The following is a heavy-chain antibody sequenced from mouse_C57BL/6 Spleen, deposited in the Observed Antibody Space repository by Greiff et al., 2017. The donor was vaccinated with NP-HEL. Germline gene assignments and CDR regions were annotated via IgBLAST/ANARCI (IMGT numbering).Heavy chain of an antibody. CDR3: ARDSSGYDAMDY. D-gene: IGHD3-2*02. J-gene: IGHJ4*01. CDR2: ISSGSSTI. Sequence: EVNVVESGGGLVKPGGSLKLSCAASGFTFSDYGMHWVRQAPETGLEWVAYISSGSSTIYYADTVKGRFTISRDNAKNTLFLQMTSLRSEDTAMYYCARDSSGYDAMDYWGQGTSVTVSS. CDR1: GFTFSDYG. V-gene: IGHV5-17*01.